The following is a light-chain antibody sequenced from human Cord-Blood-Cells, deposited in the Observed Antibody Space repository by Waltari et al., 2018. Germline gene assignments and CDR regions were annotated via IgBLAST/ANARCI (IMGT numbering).Light chain of an antibody. CDR3: CSYAGSSTWV. CDR2: EGS. CDR1: SSDVGSSNH. Sequence: QSALTQPASVSGSPGQSITLSCTGTSSDVGSSNHVSWYQQHPGKAPKLMIYEGSKRPSGVSNRFSGSKSGNTASLTISGLQAEDEADYYCCSYAGSSTWVFGGGTKLTVL. J-gene: IGLJ3*02. V-gene: IGLV2-23*01.